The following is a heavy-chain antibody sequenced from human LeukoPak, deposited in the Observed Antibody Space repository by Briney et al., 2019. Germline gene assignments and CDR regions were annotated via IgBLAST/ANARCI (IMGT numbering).Heavy chain of an antibody. CDR2: MYTSGSS. J-gene: IGHJ6*02. CDR3: ARGAVVLGYYYDGMDV. Sequence: PSETLSLTCTVSGGSIRSYYWTWIRQPAGKGLEWIGRMYTSGSSNYNPSLKSRITMSVDTSKNQFSLKLRSVTAADTAVYYCARGAVVLGYYYDGMDVWGQGTTVTVSS. CDR1: GGSIRSYY. D-gene: IGHD2-15*01. V-gene: IGHV4-4*07.